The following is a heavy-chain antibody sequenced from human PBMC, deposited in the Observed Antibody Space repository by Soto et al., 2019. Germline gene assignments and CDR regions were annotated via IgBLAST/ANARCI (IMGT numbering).Heavy chain of an antibody. CDR1: GYTFTSYY. J-gene: IGHJ6*02. V-gene: IGHV1-46*01. CDR3: SRPPSASHYVYGMDV. Sequence: QVQLVQSGAEVKKPGASVKVSCKASGYTFTSYYMHWVRQAPGQGLEWMGIINPSGTTADYAQKFQGRLTMTRDTSTSTYCVELSSLRSEDTAVYYCSRPPSASHYVYGMDVWGQGTTVTVSS. CDR2: INPSGTTA. D-gene: IGHD1-26*01.